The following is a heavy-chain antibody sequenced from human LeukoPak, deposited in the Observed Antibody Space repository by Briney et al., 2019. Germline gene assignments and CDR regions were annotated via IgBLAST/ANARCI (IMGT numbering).Heavy chain of an antibody. CDR1: GYTFTSYD. J-gene: IGHJ4*02. Sequence: ASVKVSCKASGYTFTSYDINWVRQATGQGLEWMGWMNPNSGNTGYAQKFQGRVTITRNTSISTAYMELSSLRSEDTAVYYCAKDKGSVWYNWNYRLRYYFDYWGQGTLVTVSS. CDR2: MNPNSGNT. V-gene: IGHV1-8*03. CDR3: AKDKGSVWYNWNYRLRYYFDY. D-gene: IGHD1-7*01.